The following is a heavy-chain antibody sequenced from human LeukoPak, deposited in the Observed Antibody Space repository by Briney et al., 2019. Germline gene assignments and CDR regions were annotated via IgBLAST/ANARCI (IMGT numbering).Heavy chain of an antibody. D-gene: IGHD6-19*01. J-gene: IGHJ4*02. CDR1: GGSISDYY. CDR3: ASESVALAGIDY. Sequence: KSSETLSLTCTVPGGSISDYYWSWLRRPPGKGLEWIGYIYYSGTTSYNPSLKSRVTISVDTSKNQISLRLSSVIAADTAVYYCASESVALAGIDYWGQGALVTVSS. V-gene: IGHV4-59*08. CDR2: IYYSGTT.